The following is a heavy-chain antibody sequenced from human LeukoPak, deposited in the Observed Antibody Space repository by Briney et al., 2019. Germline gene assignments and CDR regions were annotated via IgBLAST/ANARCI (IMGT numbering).Heavy chain of an antibody. CDR1: GFNFSNYE. CDR2: ISGGSDSI. J-gene: IGHJ4*02. Sequence: GGSLRLSCAASGFNFSNYEMNWVRQAPGEGLEWVSYISGGSDSIYYADSVKGRFTISRDNAKNSLYLQMNSLRDEDTAVYFCARDRPPVGAIDYWGQGTLVTVSS. V-gene: IGHV3-48*03. D-gene: IGHD1-26*01. CDR3: ARDRPPVGAIDY.